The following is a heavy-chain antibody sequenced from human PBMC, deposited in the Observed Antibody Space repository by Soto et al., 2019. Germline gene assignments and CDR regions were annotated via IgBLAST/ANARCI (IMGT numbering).Heavy chain of an antibody. J-gene: IGHJ6*02. V-gene: IGHV1-24*01. CDR3: ATVFNWNYVNYYYGMDV. D-gene: IGHD1-7*01. Sequence: ASVKVSCKVSGYTLTELSMHWVRQAPVKGLEWMGGFDPEDGETIYAQKFQGRVTMTEDTSTDTAYMELSSLRSEDTAVYYCATVFNWNYVNYYYGMDVWGQGTTVTVSS. CDR1: GYTLTELS. CDR2: FDPEDGET.